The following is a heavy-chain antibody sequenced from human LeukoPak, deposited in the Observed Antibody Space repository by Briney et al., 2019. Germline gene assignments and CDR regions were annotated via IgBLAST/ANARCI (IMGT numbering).Heavy chain of an antibody. Sequence: PGESLTLSCAASGFTFSNAWMSWVRQAPGKGLEWVGRIKSKSDGGTTDYAAPVKGRFTISRDDSKNTLYLQMNSLKTEDTAVYYCTTYTSGNYNNWGQGTLVTVSS. CDR1: GFTFSNAW. CDR2: IKSKSDGGTT. V-gene: IGHV3-15*01. CDR3: TTYTSGNYNN. D-gene: IGHD3-10*01. J-gene: IGHJ4*02.